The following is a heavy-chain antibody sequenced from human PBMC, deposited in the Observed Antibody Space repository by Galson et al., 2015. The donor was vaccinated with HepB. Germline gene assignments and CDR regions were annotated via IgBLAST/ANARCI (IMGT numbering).Heavy chain of an antibody. D-gene: IGHD4/OR15-4a*01. CDR2: IKSRAEDGTT. J-gene: IGHJ4*02. V-gene: IGHV3-15*01. CDR1: GFTFNNAW. CDR3: ATSLGSGYGASTVAVDY. Sequence: SLRLSCAASGFTFNNAWMSWVRQAPGKGLEWVGRIKSRAEDGTTIYAAPVRGRFTISRDDSKNTLYLQMNSLTTEDTGVYYCATSLGSGYGASTVAVDYWGQGTLVTVSS.